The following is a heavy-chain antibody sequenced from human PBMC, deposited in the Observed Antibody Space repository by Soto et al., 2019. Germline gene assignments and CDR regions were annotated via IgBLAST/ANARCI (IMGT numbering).Heavy chain of an antibody. D-gene: IGHD5-18*01. V-gene: IGHV3-23*01. J-gene: IGHJ4*02. CDR3: AKDQLGIQLCLSNFDY. CDR1: GFTFSSYA. Sequence: GGSLRLSCAASGFTFSSYAMSWVRQAPGKGLEWVSAISGSGGSTYYADSVKGRFTISRDNSKNTLYLQMNSLRAEDTAVYYCAKDQLGIQLCLSNFDYGGKGTLVTVPS. CDR2: ISGSGGST.